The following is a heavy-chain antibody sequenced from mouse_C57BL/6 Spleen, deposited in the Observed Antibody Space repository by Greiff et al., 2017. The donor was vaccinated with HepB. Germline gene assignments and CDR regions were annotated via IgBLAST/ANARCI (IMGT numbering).Heavy chain of an antibody. CDR2: IHPNSGST. CDR3: ARDYSNYEGAY. D-gene: IGHD2-5*01. V-gene: IGHV1-64*01. Sequence: QVQLKQPGAELVKPGASVKLSCKASGYTFTSYWMHWVKQRPGQGLEWIGMIHPNSGSTNYNEKFKSKATLTVDKSSSTAYMQLSSLTSEDSAVYYCARDYSNYEGAYWGQGTLVTVSA. J-gene: IGHJ3*01. CDR1: GYTFTSYW.